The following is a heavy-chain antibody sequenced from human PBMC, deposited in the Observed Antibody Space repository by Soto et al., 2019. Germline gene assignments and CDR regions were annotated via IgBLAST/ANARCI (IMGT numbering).Heavy chain of an antibody. CDR3: ARTYSSSWSPFDY. CDR2: INHSGGT. D-gene: IGHD6-13*01. CDR1: GGSFSGYY. Sequence: PSETLSLTCAVYGGSFSGYYWSWIRQPPWKGLEWIGEINHSGGTNYNPSLKSRVTISVDTSKNQFSLKLSSVTAADTAVYYCARTYSSSWSPFDYWGQGTLVTVS. V-gene: IGHV4-34*01. J-gene: IGHJ4*02.